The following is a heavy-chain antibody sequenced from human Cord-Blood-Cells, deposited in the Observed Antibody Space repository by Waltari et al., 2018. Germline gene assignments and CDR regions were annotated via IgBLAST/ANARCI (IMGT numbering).Heavy chain of an antibody. CDR1: GGSISSSSYY. D-gene: IGHD7-27*01. V-gene: IGHV4-39*01. J-gene: IGHJ4*02. Sequence: QLQLQESGTGLVKPSETLSLTCTVSGGSISSSSYYWGWIRQPPGKGLEWIGSIYYSGSTYYNPSLKSRVTISVDTSKNQFSLKLSSVTAADTAVYYCAREVTGAGGYYFDYWGQGTLVTVSS. CDR2: IYYSGST. CDR3: AREVTGAGGYYFDY.